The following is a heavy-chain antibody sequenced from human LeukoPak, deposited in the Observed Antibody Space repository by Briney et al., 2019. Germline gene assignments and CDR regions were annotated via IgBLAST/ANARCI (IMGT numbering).Heavy chain of an antibody. CDR3: ARYPLSYSSNWHYYFDY. CDR1: GYSFTNYG. D-gene: IGHD6-13*01. J-gene: IGHJ4*02. Sequence: ASVKVSCKASGYSFTNYGISWVRQAPGQGLEWMGWISSYNGNTNCAQKLQGRVTMTTDTSTSTAYMELRSLRSDDTAVYYCARYPLSYSSNWHYYFDYWGQGTLVTVSS. CDR2: ISSYNGNT. V-gene: IGHV1-18*01.